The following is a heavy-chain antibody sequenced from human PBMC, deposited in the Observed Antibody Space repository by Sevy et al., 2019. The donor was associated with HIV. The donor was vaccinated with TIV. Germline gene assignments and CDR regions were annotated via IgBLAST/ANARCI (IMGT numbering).Heavy chain of an antibody. V-gene: IGHV3-49*03. D-gene: IGHD2-15*01. J-gene: IGHJ4*02. CDR3: TRDLSLVKVKFDY. CDR2: IRSKAYGGTT. Sequence: GGSLRLSCTGSGFTFGDYALNWFRQAPGKGLEWVGFIRSKAYGGTTENAASVKGRFTISRDDSKSVAYLQMNRLKTEDTAVYYCTRDLSLVKVKFDYWGQGTLVTVSS. CDR1: GFTFGDYA.